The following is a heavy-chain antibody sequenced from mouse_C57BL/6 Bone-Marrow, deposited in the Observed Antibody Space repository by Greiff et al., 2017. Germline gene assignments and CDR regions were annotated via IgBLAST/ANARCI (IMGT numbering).Heavy chain of an antibody. CDR2: IDPENGDT. J-gene: IGHJ3*01. Sequence: EVQLQQSGAELVRPGASVKLSCTASGFNIKDDYMHWVKQRPEQGLEWIGWIDPENGDTNYNGKFKGKATLTADKSSSTAYMQLSSLTSDDSAVYFCARGAYWGQGTLVTVSA. CDR3: ARGAY. V-gene: IGHV14-4*01. CDR1: GFNIKDDY.